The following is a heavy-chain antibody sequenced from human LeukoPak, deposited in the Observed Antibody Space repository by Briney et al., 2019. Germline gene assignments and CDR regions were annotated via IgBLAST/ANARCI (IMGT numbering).Heavy chain of an antibody. CDR3: AKGHFGAGHY. CDR2: ITGDGGTT. Sequence: PGGSLRLSCAASGFTFGDYTMHWFRQPPGRGLQWVSLITGDGGTTSYAGSVKGRFTISRDNSKNSLYLHMNSLRNEDTALYYCAKGHFGAGHYWGQGTLLTVSS. J-gene: IGHJ4*02. CDR1: GFTFGDYT. D-gene: IGHD3-3*01. V-gene: IGHV3-43*02.